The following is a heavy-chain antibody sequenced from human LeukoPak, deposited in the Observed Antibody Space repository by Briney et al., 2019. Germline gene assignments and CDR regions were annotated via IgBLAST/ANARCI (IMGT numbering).Heavy chain of an antibody. Sequence: SETLSLTXAVSGYSISSGYYWGWIRQPPGKGLEWIGSIYHSGSTYYNPSLKSRVTISVDTSKNQFSLKLSSVPAADTAVYYCARLYREGYSYGFPHYFDYWGQGTLVTVSS. CDR1: GYSISSGYY. D-gene: IGHD5-18*01. CDR2: IYHSGST. CDR3: ARLYREGYSYGFPHYFDY. J-gene: IGHJ4*02. V-gene: IGHV4-38-2*01.